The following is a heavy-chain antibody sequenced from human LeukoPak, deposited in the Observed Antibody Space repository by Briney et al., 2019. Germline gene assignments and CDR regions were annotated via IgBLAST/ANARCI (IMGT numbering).Heavy chain of an antibody. CDR3: ARHVVTIFDDAFDI. CDR1: GASISGSGYY. V-gene: IGHV4-39*01. J-gene: IGHJ3*02. D-gene: IGHD3-9*01. Sequence: SETLSLTCTVSGASISGSGYYWGWIRQPPGKGLEWIGSIFYSGSTNYNPSLKSRVTISVDTSKNQFSLKLSSVTAADTAVYYCARHVVTIFDDAFDIWGQGTMVTVSS. CDR2: IFYSGST.